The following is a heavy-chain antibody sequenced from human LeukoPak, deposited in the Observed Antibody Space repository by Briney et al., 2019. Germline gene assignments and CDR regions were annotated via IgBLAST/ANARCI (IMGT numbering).Heavy chain of an antibody. CDR3: ARLPSSYFDY. CDR2: IYYSGST. J-gene: IGHJ4*02. Sequence: SETLSLTCTVSGGSISSSSYYWGWIRQPPGKGLEWIGSIYYSGSTYYNPSLKSRVTISVDRSKNQFSLELSSVTAADTAVYYCARLPSSYFDYWGQGTLVTVSS. V-gene: IGHV4-39*07. CDR1: GGSISSSSYY.